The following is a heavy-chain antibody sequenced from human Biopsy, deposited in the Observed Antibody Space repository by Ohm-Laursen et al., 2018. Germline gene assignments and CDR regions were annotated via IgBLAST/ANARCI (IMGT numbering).Heavy chain of an antibody. D-gene: IGHD3-16*02. CDR2: IRPLNGDT. V-gene: IGHV1-18*01. CDR3: ARGEVTFGELIVSLDS. Sequence: ASVNASCKTSGYNFISYSINWVRLAPGQGLEWMGWIRPLNGDTKYGQKFQDRVTMTTDPSTSTVYMELTSLRSDDTAVYYCARGEVTFGELIVSLDSWGQGTLVTVSS. CDR1: GYNFISYS. J-gene: IGHJ4*02.